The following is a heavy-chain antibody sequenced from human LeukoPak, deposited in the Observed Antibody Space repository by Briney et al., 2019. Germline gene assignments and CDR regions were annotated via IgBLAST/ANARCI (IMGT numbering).Heavy chain of an antibody. Sequence: PSETLSLTCAVSGYSISSGYYWGWVRQPPGKGLEWIGSIYHSGSTSYNPSLKSRVTISVDTSKNQFSLKLSSVTAADTAVYYCARGRRAPAARDPNWFDPWGQGTLVTVSS. CDR2: IYHSGST. J-gene: IGHJ5*02. D-gene: IGHD2-2*01. CDR1: GYSISSGYY. V-gene: IGHV4-38-2*01. CDR3: ARGRRAPAARDPNWFDP.